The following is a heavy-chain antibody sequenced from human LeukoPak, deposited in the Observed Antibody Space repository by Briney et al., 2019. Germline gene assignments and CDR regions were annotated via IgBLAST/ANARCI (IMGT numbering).Heavy chain of an antibody. Sequence: PGGSLRLSCAASGFTFSNHAMHWIRQAPGKGLEYVSAISSNGGSTYYADSVKGRFTISRDNSKNTLYLQMSSLRAEDTAVYYCVKERRIPYYFDYWGQGTLVTVSS. CDR1: GFTFSNHA. D-gene: IGHD2-21*01. V-gene: IGHV3-64D*06. CDR3: VKERRIPYYFDY. CDR2: ISSNGGST. J-gene: IGHJ4*02.